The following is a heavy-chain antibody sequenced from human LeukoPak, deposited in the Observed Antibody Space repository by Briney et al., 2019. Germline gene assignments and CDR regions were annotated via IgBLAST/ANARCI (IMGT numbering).Heavy chain of an antibody. J-gene: IGHJ5*02. CDR1: GYTFTSYY. V-gene: IGHV1-46*01. Sequence: RASVKVSCTASGYTFTSYYMHWVRQAPGQGLEWMGIINPSGGSTSYAQKFQGRVTMTRDTSTSTVYMELSSLRSEDTAVYYCARDHVPTTYYYDSSGSPAFDPWGQGTLVTVSS. CDR3: ARDHVPTTYYYDSSGSPAFDP. D-gene: IGHD3-22*01. CDR2: INPSGGST.